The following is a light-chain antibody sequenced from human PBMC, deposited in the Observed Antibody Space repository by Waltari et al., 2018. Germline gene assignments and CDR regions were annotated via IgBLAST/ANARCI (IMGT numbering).Light chain of an antibody. J-gene: IGKJ1*01. Sequence: IVLTQSPGTLSLSVGERATVSCRASESVSRALAWYQQKPGQAPRLLIYGASTRATGIPDRFSGSGSGTDFSLTISRLEPDDFAVYYCQHYLRLPVTFGQGTTVEI. CDR2: GAS. CDR1: ESVSRA. V-gene: IGKV3-20*01. CDR3: QHYLRLPVT.